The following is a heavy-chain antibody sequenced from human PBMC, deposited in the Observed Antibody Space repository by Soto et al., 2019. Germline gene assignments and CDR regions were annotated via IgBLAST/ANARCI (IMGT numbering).Heavy chain of an antibody. CDR3: ARREIQGPIDY. V-gene: IGHV4-28*01. CDR2: IYYSGTT. Sequence: QVQLQESGPGQVKPSDTLSLTCAVSGYSISSSNWWGWIRQPPGKGLEWIGYIYYSGTTYYNPSLTSRVTMSVDTSKNQFSLKLTSVTAVDTAVYYCARREIQGPIDYWGQGTLVTVSS. J-gene: IGHJ4*02. D-gene: IGHD1-26*01. CDR1: GYSISSSNW.